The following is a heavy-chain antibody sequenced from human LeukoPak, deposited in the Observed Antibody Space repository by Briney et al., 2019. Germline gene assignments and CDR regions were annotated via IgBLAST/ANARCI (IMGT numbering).Heavy chain of an antibody. D-gene: IGHD6-19*01. CDR2: LYSGNT. Sequence: SETLSLTCAVYGGSLSGYYWSWIRQPPGKGLEWIGSLYSGNTYYNPSLKSRVTISVDTSKNQFSLKLSSVTATDTAVYYCAREGGWYLGQGTLVSVSS. CDR3: AREGGWY. J-gene: IGHJ4*02. CDR1: GGSLSGYY. V-gene: IGHV4-34*01.